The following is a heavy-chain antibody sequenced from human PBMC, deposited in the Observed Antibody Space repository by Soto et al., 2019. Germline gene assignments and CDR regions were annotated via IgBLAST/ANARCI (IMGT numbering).Heavy chain of an antibody. CDR2: ISGSGSTI. CDR3: ARGGVY. J-gene: IGHJ1*01. CDR1: GFTFSSHE. V-gene: IGHV3-48*03. Sequence: GGSLRLCCEATGFTFSSHEMNWIRQTPGKRLEWIAKISGSGSTINYADSVKGRFTISRGNVQRTLHLQMDSLRVEDTGVYYCARGGVYWGRGTLVTVSS. D-gene: IGHD2-8*01.